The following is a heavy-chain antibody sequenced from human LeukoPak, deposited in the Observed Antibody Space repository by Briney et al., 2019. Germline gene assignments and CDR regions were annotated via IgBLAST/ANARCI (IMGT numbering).Heavy chain of an antibody. V-gene: IGHV3-21*01. Sequence: GGSLRLSCAASGFTFSSYSMNWVRQAPGKGLEWVSSISSSSSYIYYADSVKGRFTISRDNAKNSLYLQMNSLRAEDTAVYYCARANGLEAFDIWGQGTMVTVSS. CDR3: ARANGLEAFDI. CDR2: ISSSSSYI. D-gene: IGHD2-8*01. CDR1: GFTFSSYS. J-gene: IGHJ3*02.